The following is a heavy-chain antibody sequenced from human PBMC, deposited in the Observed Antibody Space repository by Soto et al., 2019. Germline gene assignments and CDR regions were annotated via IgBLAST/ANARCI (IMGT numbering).Heavy chain of an antibody. CDR2: IYYSSTT. CDR1: GDSISSGDYY. Sequence: LSLTCIVSGDSISSGDYYWSWIRQPPGKGLEWIGYIYYSSTTYYNPSLKSRVTISVDKSKNHFSLELTSVTAADTAVYYCATMGTPATGLYYFDYWGQGTLVTVSS. CDR3: ATMGTPATGLYYFDY. D-gene: IGHD2-15*01. V-gene: IGHV4-30-4*01. J-gene: IGHJ4*02.